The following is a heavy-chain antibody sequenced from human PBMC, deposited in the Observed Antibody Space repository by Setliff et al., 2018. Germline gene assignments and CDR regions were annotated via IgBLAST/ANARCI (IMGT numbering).Heavy chain of an antibody. CDR3: ATPHCSDGTCRYYFES. D-gene: IGHD2-15*01. CDR1: GGTFGSSA. Sequence: SVKVSCKVSGGTFGSSAFTWVRQAPGPGLEYMGGIIPFFGNTNYALKFQGRLSITADESTNTVYMELSRLRSEDTAMYYCATPHCSDGTCRYYFESWGQGTLVTVSS. J-gene: IGHJ4*02. V-gene: IGHV1-69*13. CDR2: IIPFFGNT.